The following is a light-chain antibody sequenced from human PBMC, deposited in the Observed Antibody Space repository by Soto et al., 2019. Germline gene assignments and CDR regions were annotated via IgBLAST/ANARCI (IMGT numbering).Light chain of an antibody. V-gene: IGKV1-9*01. J-gene: IGKJ4*01. CDR2: AAS. CDR1: QGISRG. Sequence: DISLTHSPCLLAASVGDRVTITCLASQGISRGIARNQQKPGQTPKLLVYAASTSQSGFPSRFSGSGSGTEFTLTISSLKPEDFAAYYCQQFHSFPLTFGGGTKLEIQ. CDR3: QQFHSFPLT.